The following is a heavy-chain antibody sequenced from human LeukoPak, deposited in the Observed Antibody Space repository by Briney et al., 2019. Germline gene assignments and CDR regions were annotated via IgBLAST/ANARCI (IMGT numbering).Heavy chain of an antibody. Sequence: GGSLRLSCAASGLTISSYSMNWARQAPGKGLQWVSYISSSSSTIYYADSVKGRFTISRDNAKNSLYLQMNSLRAEDTAVYYCARALWFGETFPAYWGQGTLVTVSS. J-gene: IGHJ4*02. CDR3: ARALWFGETFPAY. CDR2: ISSSSSTI. CDR1: GLTISSYS. V-gene: IGHV3-48*01. D-gene: IGHD3-10*01.